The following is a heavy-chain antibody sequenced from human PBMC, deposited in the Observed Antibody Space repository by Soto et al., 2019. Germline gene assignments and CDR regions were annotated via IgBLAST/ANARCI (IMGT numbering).Heavy chain of an antibody. D-gene: IGHD4-17*01. CDR1: GFTFSTYA. J-gene: IGHJ4*02. CDR2: VSGSGFST. V-gene: IGHV3-23*01. Sequence: GGSLRLSCAASGFTFSTYAMSWVRQAPGRGLEWVCFVSGSGFSTYCADSVKGRFTISRDNSKNALFLQMDSLRAEDTAIYYCARDVDADFRTDFDYWGRGTLVTVSS. CDR3: ARDVDADFRTDFDY.